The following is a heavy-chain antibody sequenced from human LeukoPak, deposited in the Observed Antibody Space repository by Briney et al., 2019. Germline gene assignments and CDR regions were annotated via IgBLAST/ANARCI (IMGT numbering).Heavy chain of an antibody. CDR2: ISGSGGST. Sequence: PGGSLRLSCAASGFTFSSYAMSWVRQAPGKGLEWVSDISGSGGSTYYADSVKGGFTISRDNSKNTLYLQMNSLRAEDTAVYYCAKESKSSWFWDFDYWGQGTLVTVSS. V-gene: IGHV3-23*01. CDR1: GFTFSSYA. D-gene: IGHD6-13*01. J-gene: IGHJ4*02. CDR3: AKESKSSWFWDFDY.